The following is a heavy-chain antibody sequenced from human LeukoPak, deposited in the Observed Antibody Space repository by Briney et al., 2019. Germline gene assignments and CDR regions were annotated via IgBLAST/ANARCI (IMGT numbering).Heavy chain of an antibody. CDR2: ISGSGGDT. Sequence: GGSLRLSCAASGFTFSSYAMSWVRQAPRKGLEWVSAISGSGGDTFYADSVKGRFTISRDNSKNTLYLQMNSLRAEDTAVYYCAKDRLAANYYYYYMDVWGKGTTVTVSS. V-gene: IGHV3-23*01. CDR3: AKDRLAANYYYYYMDV. D-gene: IGHD6-13*01. CDR1: GFTFSSYA. J-gene: IGHJ6*03.